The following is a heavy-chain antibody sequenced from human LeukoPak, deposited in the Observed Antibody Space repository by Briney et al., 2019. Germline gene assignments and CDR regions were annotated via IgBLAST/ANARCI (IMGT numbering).Heavy chain of an antibody. D-gene: IGHD3-10*01. V-gene: IGHV4-59*08. Sequence: PSETLSLTCTVSGDSISSHYWNWIRQPPGKGLEWIGYLYNSGSTKYNPSLTSRVTISVDTSKNQFSLKLTSVTAADTAVYYCTRHDASGSSPWGQGTLVTVSS. CDR3: TRHDASGSSP. CDR2: LYNSGST. J-gene: IGHJ5*02. CDR1: GDSISSHY.